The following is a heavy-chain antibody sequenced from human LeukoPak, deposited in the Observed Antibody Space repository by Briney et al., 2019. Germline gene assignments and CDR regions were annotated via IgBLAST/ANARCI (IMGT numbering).Heavy chain of an antibody. CDR3: ARLRGYCSSTSCYFYYCMDV. CDR2: IIPIFGTA. V-gene: IGHV1-69*06. J-gene: IGHJ6*04. CDR1: GGTFSSYA. D-gene: IGHD2-2*01. Sequence: GASVKVSCKASGGTFSSYAISWVRQAPGQGLEWMGGIIPIFGTANYAQKFQGRVTITADKSTSTAYMELSSLRSEDTAVYYCARLRGYCSSTSCYFYYCMDVWGKGTTVTVSS.